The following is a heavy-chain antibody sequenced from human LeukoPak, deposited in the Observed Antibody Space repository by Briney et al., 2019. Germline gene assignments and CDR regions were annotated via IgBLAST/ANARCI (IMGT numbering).Heavy chain of an antibody. CDR1: RFTFSSNE. Sequence: GGSLRLSSAAYRFTFSSNEMNWVRQAPGKGLEWVSYISSSGSTIYYADSVKGRFTISRDNAKNSLYLQMNSLRAEDTAVYYCARDFGYCSGSSCQKPHEYFTHWAQGTLVTVSS. J-gene: IGHJ1*01. CDR2: ISSSGSTI. V-gene: IGHV3-48*03. CDR3: ARDFGYCSGSSCQKPHEYFTH. D-gene: IGHD2-15*01.